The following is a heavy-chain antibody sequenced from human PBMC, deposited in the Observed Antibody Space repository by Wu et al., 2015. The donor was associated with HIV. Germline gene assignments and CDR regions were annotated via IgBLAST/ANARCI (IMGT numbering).Heavy chain of an antibody. Sequence: QVQLVQSGAEVKKPGSSVKVSCKVSGGTFSSYAINWVRQAPGQGLEYMGWMNPNNANTASAQRFQGRITMTRTTSMSTAYLELSSLTSEDTAVYYCVRGRYDLVYWGQGTLVTVSS. CDR1: GGTFSSYA. CDR2: MNPNNANT. CDR3: VRGRYDLVY. J-gene: IGHJ4*02. V-gene: IGHV1-8*02. D-gene: IGHD5-12*01.